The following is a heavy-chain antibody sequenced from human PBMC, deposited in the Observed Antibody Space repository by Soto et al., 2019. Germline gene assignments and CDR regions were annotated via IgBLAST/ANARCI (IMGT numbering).Heavy chain of an antibody. J-gene: IGHJ4*02. CDR1: GGSISSSSYY. Sequence: QLQLQESGPGLVKPSETLSLTCTVSGGSISSSSYYWGWIRQPPGKGLEWIGSIYYSGSTYYNPSLKSRVTISVDTSKNQFSLKLSSVTAADTAVYYCASPRGGFGDRRDYWGQGTLVTVSS. D-gene: IGHD3-10*01. CDR2: IYYSGST. V-gene: IGHV4-39*01. CDR3: ASPRGGFGDRRDY.